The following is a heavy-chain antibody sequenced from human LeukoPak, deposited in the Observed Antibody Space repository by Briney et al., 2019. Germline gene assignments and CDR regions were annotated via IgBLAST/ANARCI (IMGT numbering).Heavy chain of an antibody. D-gene: IGHD3-10*01. CDR3: ARAFDSGGHFDY. J-gene: IGHJ4*02. CDR2: INSDGSST. V-gene: IGHV3-74*01. CDR1: GFTFSSYW. Sequence: GGSLRLSCAASGFTFSSYWMHWVRQAPGKGLVWVSRINSDGSSTSYADSVKGRFTISRDNAKKTLYLQMNSLRAEDTAVYYCARAFDSGGHFDYWGQGTLVTVSS.